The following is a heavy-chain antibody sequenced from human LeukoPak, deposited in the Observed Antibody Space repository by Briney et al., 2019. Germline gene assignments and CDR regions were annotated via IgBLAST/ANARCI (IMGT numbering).Heavy chain of an antibody. Sequence: SETLSLTCTVSGYSISSGYYWGWIRQPPGKGLEWIGSIYHSGSTYYNPSLKSRVTISVDTSKNQFSLKLSSVTAADTAVYYCARDGNALWGQGTLVTVSS. CDR3: ARDGNAL. D-gene: IGHD1-1*01. J-gene: IGHJ4*02. V-gene: IGHV4-38-2*02. CDR1: GYSISSGYY. CDR2: IYHSGST.